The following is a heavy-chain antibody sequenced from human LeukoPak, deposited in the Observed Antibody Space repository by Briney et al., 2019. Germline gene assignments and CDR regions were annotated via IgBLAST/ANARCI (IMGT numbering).Heavy chain of an antibody. D-gene: IGHD3-10*01. J-gene: IGHJ4*02. CDR2: IYRSGST. Sequence: SETLSLTCAVSGYSISGGYYWGWIRQPPGKGLEWIGSIYRSGSTYYNPSLKSRVTISVDTSKNQFSLKLSSVTAADTAVYYCARFKVRGVIKTFDYWGQGTLVTVSS. CDR3: ARFKVRGVIKTFDY. CDR1: GYSISGGYY. V-gene: IGHV4-38-2*01.